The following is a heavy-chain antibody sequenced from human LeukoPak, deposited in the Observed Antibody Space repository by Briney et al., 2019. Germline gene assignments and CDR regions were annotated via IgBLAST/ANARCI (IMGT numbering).Heavy chain of an antibody. CDR2: ISVDGGDI. J-gene: IGHJ3*01. CDR3: GKDPNGNFIGAFDF. CDR1: RFAFHNYA. D-gene: IGHD4-23*01. Sequence: GGSLRLSCAAPRFAFHNYAMTWIRQAPERGLEWVSSISVDGGDIKYTDSGKGRFTISRDNSKGTLYLQMDSLRVEDTAVYYCGKDPNGNFIGAFDFWGQGTMVTVSS. V-gene: IGHV3-23*01.